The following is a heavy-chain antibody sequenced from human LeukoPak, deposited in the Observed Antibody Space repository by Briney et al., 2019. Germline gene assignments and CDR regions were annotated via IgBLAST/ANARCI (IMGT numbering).Heavy chain of an antibody. CDR2: IHPSGGST. J-gene: IGHJ4*02. CDR1: GYTFTSHY. Sequence: ASVKISCKASGYTFTSHYMRWVRQAPGQGLEWMGVIHPSGGSTSYAQRFQGRVTMTKDTSTSTVYIELSSLRFEDTAVFYCARMGMDTAMVTNYFDLWGQGTLLTVSS. CDR3: ARMGMDTAMVTNYFDL. D-gene: IGHD5-18*01. V-gene: IGHV1-46*01.